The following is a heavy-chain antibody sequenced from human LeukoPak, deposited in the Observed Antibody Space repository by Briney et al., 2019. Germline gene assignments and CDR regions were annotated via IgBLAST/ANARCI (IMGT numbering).Heavy chain of an antibody. CDR3: ARTSHPHGSSWLFDY. V-gene: IGHV4-59*01. D-gene: IGHD6-13*01. Sequence: PSETLSLTCTVSGGSISGYYWSWIRQPPGKGLEWIGYIYFSGSTNYNPSLKSRVTISVDTSRNRFSLQLSSVTAADTAVYYCARTSHPHGSSWLFDYWGQGTLVTVSS. CDR1: GGSISGYY. CDR2: IYFSGST. J-gene: IGHJ4*02.